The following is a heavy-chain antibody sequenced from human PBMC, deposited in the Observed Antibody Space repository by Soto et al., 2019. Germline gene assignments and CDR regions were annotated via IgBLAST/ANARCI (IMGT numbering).Heavy chain of an antibody. CDR3: ARGGGVGYIY. V-gene: IGHV4-34*02. J-gene: IGHJ4*02. D-gene: IGHD5-12*01. CDR1: GGSFRGYY. CDR2: INHGGST. Sequence: QVQLQQWGAGLLKPSETLSLTCAVYGGSFRGYYWSWIRQPPGKGLEWIGEINHGGSTNYIPSLKSRVTISVDTSKNQFSLKLSSVTAADTAVYYCARGGGVGYIYWGQGTLVTVSS.